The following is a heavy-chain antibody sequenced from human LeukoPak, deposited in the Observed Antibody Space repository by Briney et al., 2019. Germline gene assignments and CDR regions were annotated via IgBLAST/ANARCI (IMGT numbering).Heavy chain of an antibody. CDR1: GFTFSTYY. J-gene: IGHJ4*02. V-gene: IGHV3-7*01. Sequence: GGSLRLSCAASGFTFSTYYMTWVRQAPGEGLEWVANINQDGSEKYYVDSVKGRFTISRDNAKNSLSLQMNSLRAEDTAVYSCARTRVSGGTFYHPFDYWGQGTLVTVSS. D-gene: IGHD2-15*01. CDR2: INQDGSEK. CDR3: ARTRVSGGTFYHPFDY.